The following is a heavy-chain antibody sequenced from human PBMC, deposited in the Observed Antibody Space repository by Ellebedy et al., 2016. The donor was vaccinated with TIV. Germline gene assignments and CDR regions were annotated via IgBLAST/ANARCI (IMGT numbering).Heavy chain of an antibody. CDR3: ERGGGSGYYNFDY. CDR2: IYSGGTT. D-gene: IGHD3-3*01. V-gene: IGHV3-53*01. J-gene: IGHJ4*02. CDR1: GFTVSSNY. Sequence: GESLKISCAASGFTVSSNYMSWVRQAPGKGLEWVSVIYSGGTTSYADSVKGRLIISRDNSKNTLYFQMNSLRGEDTAIYYCERGGGSGYYNFDYWGQGTPVTVSS.